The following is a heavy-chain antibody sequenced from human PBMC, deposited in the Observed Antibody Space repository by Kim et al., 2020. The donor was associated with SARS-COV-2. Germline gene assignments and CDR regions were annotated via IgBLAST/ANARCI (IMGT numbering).Heavy chain of an antibody. Sequence: SETLSLTCTVSGGSISSYSWSWIRQPPGKGLEWIGYIYYSGRTNYNPSLKSRVTISVDTSKNRFSLKLSSVTAADTAVYYCSRDFTYYDSSFYDIRWFDP. CDR2: IYYSGRT. D-gene: IGHD3-22*01. CDR1: GGSISSYS. CDR3: SRDFTYYDSSFYDIRWFDP. J-gene: IGHJ5*02. V-gene: IGHV4-59*13.